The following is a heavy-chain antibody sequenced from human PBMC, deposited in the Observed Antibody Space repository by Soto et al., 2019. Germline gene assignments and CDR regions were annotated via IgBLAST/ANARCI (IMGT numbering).Heavy chain of an antibody. CDR1: GFPFSAFA. CDR2: IGGSGASI. V-gene: IGHV3-23*01. D-gene: IGHD5-18*01. J-gene: IGHJ4*02. Sequence: PGGSLRLSCATSGFPFSAFAMNWVRHAPGKGLEWVSGIGGSGASIYYADSVKGRFTISRDNSKNTLYLQMNSLRAEDTAVYYCAKGGYNYGFLFDCWGQGTLVTVSS. CDR3: AKGGYNYGFLFDC.